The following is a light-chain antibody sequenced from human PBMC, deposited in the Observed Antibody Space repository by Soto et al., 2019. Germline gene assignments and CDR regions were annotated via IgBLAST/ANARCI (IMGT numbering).Light chain of an antibody. CDR3: QQYTNWPLT. Sequence: EIVMTQSPATLSVSPGEGATLSCRASQSVSSNLAWYQQKPGQAPRLLIYGASTRATGIAARFSASGSGTEFTITVSSLQSEDFAVYYCQQYTNWPLTFGGGTKVEIK. J-gene: IGKJ4*01. V-gene: IGKV3-15*01. CDR1: QSVSSN. CDR2: GAS.